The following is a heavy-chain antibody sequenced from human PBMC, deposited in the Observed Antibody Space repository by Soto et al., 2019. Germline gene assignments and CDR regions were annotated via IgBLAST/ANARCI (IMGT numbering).Heavy chain of an antibody. J-gene: IGHJ6*02. D-gene: IGHD3-16*01. CDR2: ISPYSGNT. CDR1: DYIFVNYG. V-gene: IGHV1-18*01. Sequence: QVQLVQSGDEVRKPGSSVKVSCKASDYIFVNYGIAWVRQAPGQGLEWMGWISPYSGNTHYASKVQGRLTMTTDTXXTTAYMDLGSLTSDDTAVYFWAMVNNYVTPTPQDVWGQGTTVTVSS. CDR3: AMVNNYVTPTPQDV.